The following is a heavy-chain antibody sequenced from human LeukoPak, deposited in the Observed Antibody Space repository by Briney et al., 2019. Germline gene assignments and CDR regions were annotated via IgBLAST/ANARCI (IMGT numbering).Heavy chain of an antibody. J-gene: IGHJ4*02. CDR2: IYSSVT. CDR1: GFTFSSYS. D-gene: IGHD4/OR15-4a*01. Sequence: GGSLRLSCAASGFTFSSYSMSWVRQAPGKGLEWVSFIYSSVTHYSDSVKGRFTISRDNSRNTLFLQMNSLRAEDTAVYYCARRAGAYSHPYDYWGQGTLVTVSS. V-gene: IGHV3-53*01. CDR3: ARRAGAYSHPYDY.